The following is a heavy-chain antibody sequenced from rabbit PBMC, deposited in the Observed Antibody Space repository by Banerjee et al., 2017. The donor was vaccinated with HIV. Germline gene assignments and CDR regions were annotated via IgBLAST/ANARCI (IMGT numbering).Heavy chain of an antibody. Sequence: QEQLEESGGDLVKPGASLTLTCTASGIDFSSYWMSWVRQAPGKGLEWIGCIRPSDGITYYASWAKGRFTISKTSSTTVTLQMTSLTAADTATYFCARDFSAGSLWGQGTLVTVS. CDR3: ARDFSAGSL. V-gene: IGHV1S45*01. J-gene: IGHJ3*01. CDR1: GIDFSSYW. CDR2: IRPSDGIT. D-gene: IGHD3-1*01.